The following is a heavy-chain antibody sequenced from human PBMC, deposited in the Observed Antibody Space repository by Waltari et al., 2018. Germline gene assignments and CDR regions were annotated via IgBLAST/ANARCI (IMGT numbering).Heavy chain of an antibody. CDR1: GLTFRSYD. CDR3: ARAAAGLIDY. CDR2: VGTAGDT. D-gene: IGHD6-13*01. J-gene: IGHJ4*02. V-gene: IGHV3-13*01. Sequence: EVQLVESGGGWVQPGGSLRLSCPASGLTFRSYDLRWVRQDTGKGLEWVSAVGTAGDTYYPGSVKGRCTISRENAKNSLYLQMNSLRAGDTAVYYCARAAAGLIDYWGQGTLVTVSS.